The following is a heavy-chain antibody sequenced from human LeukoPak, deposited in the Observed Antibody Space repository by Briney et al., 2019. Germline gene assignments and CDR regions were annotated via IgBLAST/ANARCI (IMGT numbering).Heavy chain of an antibody. Sequence: SVKVSCKASGGTFSSYAISWVRQAPGQGLEWMGRIIPILGIANYAQKFQGRVTITADKSTSTAYMELSSLRSEDTAVYYCARDQNDYGEFGNFDYWGQGTLVTVSS. CDR2: IIPILGIA. V-gene: IGHV1-69*04. CDR1: GGTFSSYA. J-gene: IGHJ4*02. CDR3: ARDQNDYGEFGNFDY. D-gene: IGHD4-17*01.